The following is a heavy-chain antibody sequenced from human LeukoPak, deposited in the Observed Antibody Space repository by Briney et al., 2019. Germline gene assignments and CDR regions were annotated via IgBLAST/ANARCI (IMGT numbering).Heavy chain of an antibody. Sequence: SQTLSLTCTVSGGSISSGGYYWSWIRQPPGKGLEWIGYIYHSGSTYYNPSLKSRVTISVDTSKNQFSLKLSSVTAADTAVYYCARNYYDSSGYYYFVDYWGQGTLVTVSS. CDR2: IYHSGST. CDR1: GGSISSGGYY. J-gene: IGHJ4*02. CDR3: ARNYYDSSGYYYFVDY. V-gene: IGHV4-30-2*05. D-gene: IGHD3-22*01.